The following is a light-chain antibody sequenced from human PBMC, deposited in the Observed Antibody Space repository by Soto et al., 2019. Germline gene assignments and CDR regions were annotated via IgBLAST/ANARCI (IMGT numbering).Light chain of an antibody. CDR1: QSLGSY. J-gene: IGKJ3*01. CDR3: QQYGASPFT. CDR2: GAS. V-gene: IGKV3-20*01. Sequence: EIVLTQSPGTLSLSPGEGATLSCRASQSLGSYLAWYQQKPGQPPRLLIYGASSRATGVPDRFSGTGSGTDFPLTISRLEPEDVAVYYCQQYGASPFTVGPGTKVDIK.